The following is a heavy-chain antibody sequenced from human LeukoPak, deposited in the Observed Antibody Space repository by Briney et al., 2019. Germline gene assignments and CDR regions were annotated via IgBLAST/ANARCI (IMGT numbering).Heavy chain of an antibody. D-gene: IGHD2/OR15-2a*01. CDR1: GFTFSSYW. V-gene: IGHV3-7*01. J-gene: IGHJ4*02. Sequence: GGSLRLSCAASGFTFSSYWMSWVRQAPGKGLEWVANINQDGSGKYCVDSVKGRFTISRDNAKNSLYLQMNSLRAEDTAVYYCVRDGSTLVIPGDPFWGQGTLVTVSS. CDR3: VRDGSTLVIPGDPF. CDR2: INQDGSGK.